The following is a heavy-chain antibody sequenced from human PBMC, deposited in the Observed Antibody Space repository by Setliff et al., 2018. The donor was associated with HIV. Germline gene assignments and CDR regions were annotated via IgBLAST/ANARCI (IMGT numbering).Heavy chain of an antibody. D-gene: IGHD2-8*02. J-gene: IGHJ4*02. V-gene: IGHV4-4*08. Sequence: SETLSLTCTVSGASISTDYWSWIRQSPGKGLEWIGYIYHTGTTNYADSVKGRFTISRDNANNSLILQMNSLRVDDTAVYFCARYWDCYDSWGQGALVTVSS. CDR1: GASISTDY. CDR3: ARYWDCYDS. CDR2: IYHTGTT.